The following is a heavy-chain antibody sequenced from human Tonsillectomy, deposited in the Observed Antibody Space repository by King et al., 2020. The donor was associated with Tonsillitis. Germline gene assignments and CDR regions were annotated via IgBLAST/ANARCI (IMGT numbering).Heavy chain of an antibody. CDR1: GGSFSDYH. D-gene: IGHD2-2*01. V-gene: IGHV4-34*01. J-gene: IGHJ3*02. Sequence: VQLQQWGAGLLKPSETLSLTCTVYGGSFSDYHWSWIRQPPGKGLEWIGQINHGGSTNYNPSLKSRVTMSVDTSKSQFSLKLDSVTAADTAVYYGGRYCSSTSCYHYGDAFDIWGQGTMVTVSS. CDR3: GRYCSSTSCYHYGDAFDI. CDR2: INHGGST.